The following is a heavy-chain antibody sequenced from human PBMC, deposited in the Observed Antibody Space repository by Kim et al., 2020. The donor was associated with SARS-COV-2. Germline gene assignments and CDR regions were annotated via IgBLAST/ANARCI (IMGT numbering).Heavy chain of an antibody. CDR2: INTNTGNP. CDR1: GYTFTSYA. Sequence: ASVKVSCKSSGYTFTSYAMNWVRQAPGQGLEWMGWINTNTGNPTYAQGFTGRFVFSLDTSVSTAYLQISSLKAADTAVYYCARRSRDTYYDFWSGYYQNYFDYWGQGTLVTVSS. D-gene: IGHD3-3*01. CDR3: ARRSRDTYYDFWSGYYQNYFDY. J-gene: IGHJ4*02. V-gene: IGHV7-4-1*02.